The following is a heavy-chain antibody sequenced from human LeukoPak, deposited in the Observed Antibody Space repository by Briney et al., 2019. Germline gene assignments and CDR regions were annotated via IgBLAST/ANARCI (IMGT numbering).Heavy chain of an antibody. CDR3: ARDFEGVHRTTNSYTYYYYMDV. V-gene: IGHV3-53*01. Sequence: GGSLRLSCAASGFTVSDNYMTWVRQAPGKGLEWVSIIYGGSTYYADSVKGRFTISRDNSKNTGYLQMNSLRAEDTAVYYCARDFEGVHRTTNSYTYYYYMDVWGKGTTVIVSS. D-gene: IGHD2/OR15-2a*01. CDR2: IYGGST. J-gene: IGHJ6*03. CDR1: GFTVSDNY.